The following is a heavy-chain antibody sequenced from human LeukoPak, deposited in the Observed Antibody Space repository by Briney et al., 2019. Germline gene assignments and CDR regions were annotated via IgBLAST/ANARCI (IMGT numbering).Heavy chain of an antibody. V-gene: IGHV3-11*06. Sequence: GGSLRLSCSASGFTFSDYYMSWIRQAPGKGLGWVSYISSSSSYTNYADSVKGRFTISRDNAKNSLYLQMNSLRAEDTAVYYCAREGRGYSYGTFDYWGQGTLVTVSS. CDR1: GFTFSDYY. J-gene: IGHJ4*02. CDR2: ISSSSSYT. CDR3: AREGRGYSYGTFDY. D-gene: IGHD5-18*01.